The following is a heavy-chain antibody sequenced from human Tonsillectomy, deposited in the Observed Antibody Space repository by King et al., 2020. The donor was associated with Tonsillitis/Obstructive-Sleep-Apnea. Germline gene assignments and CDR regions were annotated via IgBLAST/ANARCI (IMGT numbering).Heavy chain of an antibody. CDR2: ISYIGST. D-gene: IGHD3-16*02. CDR1: GGSVSSGSYY. Sequence: QLQESGPGLVKPSETLSLTCTVSGGSVSSGSYYWSWIRQPPGKGLEVIGHISYIGSTNYNPSFKSRVTIPVHTSKNQFSLRLTSVTAADTAIYSCARGYYDYIWGSYRALDYWGQGTLVTVSS. J-gene: IGHJ4*02. V-gene: IGHV4-61*01. CDR3: ARGYYDYIWGSYRALDY.